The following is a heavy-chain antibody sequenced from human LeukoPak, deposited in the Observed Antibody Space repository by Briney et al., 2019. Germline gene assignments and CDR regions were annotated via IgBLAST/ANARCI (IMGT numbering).Heavy chain of an antibody. CDR2: IKSKTDGGTT. Sequence: GGSLRLYCAASGFTFSNAWMSWVRQAPGKGLEWVGRIKSKTDGGTTDYAAPVKGRFTISRDDSKNTLYLQMNSLKTEDTAVYYCTTDEMVVVVAARVVWGQGTTVTVSS. J-gene: IGHJ6*02. CDR1: GFTFSNAW. D-gene: IGHD2-15*01. V-gene: IGHV3-15*01. CDR3: TTDEMVVVVAARVV.